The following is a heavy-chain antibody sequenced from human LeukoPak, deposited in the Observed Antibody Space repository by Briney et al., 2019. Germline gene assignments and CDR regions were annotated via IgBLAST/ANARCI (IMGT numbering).Heavy chain of an antibody. Sequence: GGSLRLSCAASGFTFSSYAMSWVRQAPGKGLEWVSAISGSGGSTYYADSVKGRFTISRDNSKNTLYLQMNSLRAEDTVVYYCAKEYGSGSWRYFDYWGQGTLVTVSP. V-gene: IGHV3-23*01. J-gene: IGHJ4*02. D-gene: IGHD3-10*01. CDR1: GFTFSSYA. CDR2: ISGSGGST. CDR3: AKEYGSGSWRYFDY.